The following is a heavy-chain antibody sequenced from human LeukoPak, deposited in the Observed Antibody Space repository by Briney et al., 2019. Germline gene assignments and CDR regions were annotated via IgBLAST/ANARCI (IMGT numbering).Heavy chain of an antibody. Sequence: SETLSLTCTVSGGSISSYYWSWIRQPPGKGLEWIGSIYYSGSTNYNPALKSRVTISVDTSKNQFSLKLSSVTAADTAVYYCARGGVPSYDFWSAASWFDPWGQGTLVTVSS. J-gene: IGHJ5*02. V-gene: IGHV4-59*01. CDR1: GGSISSYY. CDR2: IYYSGST. D-gene: IGHD3-3*01. CDR3: ARGGVPSYDFWSAASWFDP.